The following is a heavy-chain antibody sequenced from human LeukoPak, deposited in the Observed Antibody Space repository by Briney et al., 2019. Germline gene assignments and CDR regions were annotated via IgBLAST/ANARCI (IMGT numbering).Heavy chain of an antibody. V-gene: IGHV4-30-4*01. CDR2: IYYSGST. CDR3: ARPYYYDSRIDP. Sequence: SQTLSLTCTVSGGSISSGDYYWSWLRQPPGKGLDWIGYIYYSGSTYYNPSLKSRVTISVDTSKDQLSLKLSSVTAADTAVYYCARPYYYDSRIDPWGQGILVTVSS. D-gene: IGHD3-22*01. CDR1: GGSISSGDYY. J-gene: IGHJ5*02.